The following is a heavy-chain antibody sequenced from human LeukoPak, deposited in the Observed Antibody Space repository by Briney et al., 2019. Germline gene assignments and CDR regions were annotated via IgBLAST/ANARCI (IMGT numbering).Heavy chain of an antibody. V-gene: IGHV4-34*01. CDR3: AREGDPYSSSWFLEDRGNWFDP. D-gene: IGHD6-13*01. Sequence: SETLSLTCAVYGGSFSGYYWSWIRQPPGKGLEWIGEINHSGSTNYNPSLKSRVTISVDTSKNQFSLKLSSVTAADTAVYYCAREGDPYSSSWFLEDRGNWFDPWGQGTLVTVSS. CDR2: INHSGST. CDR1: GGSFSGYY. J-gene: IGHJ5*02.